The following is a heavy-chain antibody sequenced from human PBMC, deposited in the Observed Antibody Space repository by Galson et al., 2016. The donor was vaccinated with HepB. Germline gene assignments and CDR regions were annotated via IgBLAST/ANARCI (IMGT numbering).Heavy chain of an antibody. D-gene: IGHD1-26*01. J-gene: IGHJ4*02. CDR1: GFTLSTYG. CDR3: AKNSLRVIVGAADY. Sequence: SLRLSCAASGFTLSTYGMHWVRQGPGKGLEWVSVISYDGSHKYYADSVKGRFTISRDISKNTLYLQMNSLRAEDTAVYYCAKNSLRVIVGAADYWGQGTLVTVSS. V-gene: IGHV3-30-3*02. CDR2: ISYDGSHK.